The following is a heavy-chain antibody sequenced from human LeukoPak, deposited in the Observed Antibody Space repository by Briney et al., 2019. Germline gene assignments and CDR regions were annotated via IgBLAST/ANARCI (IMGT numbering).Heavy chain of an antibody. Sequence: ASVKVSCKASGYTFTCYGISWVRQAPGQGLEWMGWISAYNGNTNYAQKLQGRVTMATDTSTSTAYMELRSLRSDDTAVYYCARAEDSSGYYSFDYWGQGTLVTVSS. CDR1: GYTFTCYG. CDR2: ISAYNGNT. J-gene: IGHJ4*02. V-gene: IGHV1-18*01. CDR3: ARAEDSSGYYSFDY. D-gene: IGHD3-22*01.